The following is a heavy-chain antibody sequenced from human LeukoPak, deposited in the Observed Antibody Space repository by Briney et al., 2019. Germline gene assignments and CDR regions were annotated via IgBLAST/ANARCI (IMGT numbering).Heavy chain of an antibody. V-gene: IGHV4-34*01. CDR1: GGSFSGYY. D-gene: IGHD3-10*01. Sequence: SETLSLTCAVYGGSFSGYYWSWIRQPPGKGLEWIGEINHSGSTNYNPSLKSRVTISVDTSKNQFSLKLSSVTAADTAVYYCARLGGSGSPLDYWGQGTLVTVSS. J-gene: IGHJ4*02. CDR3: ARLGGSGSPLDY. CDR2: INHSGST.